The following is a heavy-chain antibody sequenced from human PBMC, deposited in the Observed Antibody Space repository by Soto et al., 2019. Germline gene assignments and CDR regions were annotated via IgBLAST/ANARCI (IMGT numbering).Heavy chain of an antibody. Sequence: EEQLVESGGGLVQPGGSLRLSCAVSGFTFRSDWMNWVRQAPGKGLEWVAHTNQDGSEKYYVDSVKGRFTIFRDNAKNSLYLQRNSLRAEETAVYYCSGGVGDAFWGQGTLVTVSS. CDR2: TNQDGSEK. D-gene: IGHD1-26*01. J-gene: IGHJ4*02. V-gene: IGHV3-7*04. CDR1: GFTFRSDW. CDR3: SGGVGDAF.